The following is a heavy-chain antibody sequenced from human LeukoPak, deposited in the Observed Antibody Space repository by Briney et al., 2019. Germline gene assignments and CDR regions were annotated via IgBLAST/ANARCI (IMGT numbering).Heavy chain of an antibody. V-gene: IGHV3-48*01. CDR1: GFTFSSYS. J-gene: IGHJ6*02. D-gene: IGHD6-13*01. CDR2: ISSSSSTI. CDR3: ARDSXXXXGXWYFXNXSYXEFFLGVDGMDV. Sequence: GGSLRLSCAASGFTFSSYSMNWVRQAPGKGLEWVSYISSSSSTIYYADSVKGRFTISRDNAKNSLYLQMNSLRAEDTAVYYCARDSXXXXGXWYFXNXSYXEFFLGVDGMDVWGQGTTVTVSS.